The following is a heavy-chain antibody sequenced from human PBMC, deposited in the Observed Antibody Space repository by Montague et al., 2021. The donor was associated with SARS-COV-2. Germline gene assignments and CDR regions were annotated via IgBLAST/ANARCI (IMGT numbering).Heavy chain of an antibody. CDR1: GASISSNY. D-gene: IGHD2-8*01. CDR3: ARVSQVYDYRLRVSAWFDS. Sequence: SETLSLTCTVSGASISSNYWSWIRQPPGKGLEWIGYIYYSGSTNYNPSLKSRVTISVDTSKNQFSLKLSSVTAADTAVYFCARVSQVYDYRLRVSAWFDSWGQGTLVTVSS. J-gene: IGHJ5*01. CDR2: IYYSGST. V-gene: IGHV4-59*01.